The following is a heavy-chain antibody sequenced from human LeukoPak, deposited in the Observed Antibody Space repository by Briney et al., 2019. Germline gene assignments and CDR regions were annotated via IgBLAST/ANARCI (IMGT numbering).Heavy chain of an antibody. CDR3: ARSSAVTMGGAFDI. CDR1: GGSFSGYY. J-gene: IGHJ3*02. D-gene: IGHD4-17*01. V-gene: IGHV4-34*01. CDR2: INHSGST. Sequence: ASETLSLTCAVYGGSFSGYYWSWIRQPPGKGLEWIGEINHSGSTNYNPSLKSRVTISIDTSKNQFSLKLSSVTAADTAVYYCARSSAVTMGGAFDIWGQGTMVTVSS.